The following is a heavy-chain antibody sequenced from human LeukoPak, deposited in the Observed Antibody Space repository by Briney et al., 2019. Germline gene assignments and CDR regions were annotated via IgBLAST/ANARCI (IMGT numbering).Heavy chain of an antibody. D-gene: IGHD3-10*01. J-gene: IGHJ5*02. CDR1: GFTFSSYS. CDR2: ISSSSYI. Sequence: GGSLRLSCAASGFTFSSYSMNWVRQAPGKGLEWVSSISSSSYIYYADSVKGRFTITRDNAKNSLYLQMNSLRAEDTAVYYCARVDYYGSGSYRTGLDPWGQGTLVTVSS. V-gene: IGHV3-21*04. CDR3: ARVDYYGSGSYRTGLDP.